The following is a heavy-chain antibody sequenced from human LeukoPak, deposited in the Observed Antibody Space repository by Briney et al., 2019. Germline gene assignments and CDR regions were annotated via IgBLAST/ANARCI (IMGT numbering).Heavy chain of an antibody. D-gene: IGHD6-13*01. CDR1: GGTFSSYA. Sequence: GSSVKVSCKASGGTFSSYAISWVRQAPGQGLEWMGRIIPILGIANYAQKFQGRVTITADKSTSTAYMELCSLRSEDTAVYYCASGEQQLVSFDYWGQGTLVTVSS. V-gene: IGHV1-69*04. CDR3: ASGEQQLVSFDY. J-gene: IGHJ4*02. CDR2: IIPILGIA.